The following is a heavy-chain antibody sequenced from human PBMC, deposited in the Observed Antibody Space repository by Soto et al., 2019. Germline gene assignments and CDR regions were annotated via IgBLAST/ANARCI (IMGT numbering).Heavy chain of an antibody. D-gene: IGHD3-10*01. CDR1: GGSIRSYY. CDR3: ARLWFGERYNWFDP. V-gene: IGHV4-59*01. CDR2: IYYSGST. Sequence: LSLTCTVSGGSIRSYYWSWIRQPPGKGLEWIGYIYYSGSTNYNPSLKSRVTISVDTSKNQFSLKLSSVTAADTAVYYCARLWFGERYNWFDPWGQGTLVTVSS. J-gene: IGHJ5*02.